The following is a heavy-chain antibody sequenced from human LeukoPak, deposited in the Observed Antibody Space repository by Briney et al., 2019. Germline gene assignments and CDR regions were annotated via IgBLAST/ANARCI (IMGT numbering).Heavy chain of an antibody. J-gene: IGHJ4*02. D-gene: IGHD4-17*01. CDR2: ISSSSSYT. V-gene: IGHV3-11*05. CDR3: ARGGDYGDPFDY. CDR1: GFTFKNYG. Sequence: GGSLRLSCAASGFTFKNYGMSWIRQAPGKGLEWVSYISSSSSYTNYADSVKGRFTIPRDNAKNSLYLQMNSLRAEDTAVYYCARGGDYGDPFDYWGQGTLVTVSS.